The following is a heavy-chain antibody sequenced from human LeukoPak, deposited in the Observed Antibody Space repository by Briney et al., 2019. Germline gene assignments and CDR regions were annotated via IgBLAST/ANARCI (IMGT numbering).Heavy chain of an antibody. CDR3: ARLDSSSWLNLYYYYYYMDV. Sequence: SETLPLTCTVSGYSISTGYYWGWIRQPPGKGLEWIGSIYYSGSTYYNPSLKSRVTISVDTSKNQFSLKLSSVTAADTAVYYCARLDSSSWLNLYYYYYYMDVWGKGTTVTISS. J-gene: IGHJ6*03. CDR1: GYSISTGYY. D-gene: IGHD6-13*01. CDR2: IYYSGST. V-gene: IGHV4-38-2*02.